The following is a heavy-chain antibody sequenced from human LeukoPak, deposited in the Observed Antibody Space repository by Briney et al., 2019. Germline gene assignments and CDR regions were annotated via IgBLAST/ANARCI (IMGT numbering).Heavy chain of an antibody. D-gene: IGHD3-16*01. CDR3: ARDLTGGRDY. V-gene: IGHV3-30*03. CDR1: GFTFSSYG. CDR2: IPLDGNHK. J-gene: IGHJ4*02. Sequence: PGRSLRLSCAASGFTFSSYGMHWARQAPGKGLEWVEIIPLDGNHKYYADSVKGRFTIYRDNSKNTLYRQVNSVRTEDRGVYYCARDLTGGRDYWGQGTLVTVSS.